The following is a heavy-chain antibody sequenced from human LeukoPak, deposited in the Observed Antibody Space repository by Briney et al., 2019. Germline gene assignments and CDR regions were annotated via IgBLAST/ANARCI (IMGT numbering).Heavy chain of an antibody. CDR2: ISGSSAVI. Sequence: GGSLRLPCAASGFTFTTYALSWVRQAPGKGLEWVSSISGSSAVIDYADSVKGRSIISRDNSENTIYLQMNSLRAEDTAVYYCTRGRQLWEYWGQGTLVTVSS. J-gene: IGHJ4*02. V-gene: IGHV3-23*01. CDR1: GFTFTTYA. D-gene: IGHD1-26*01. CDR3: TRGRQLWEY.